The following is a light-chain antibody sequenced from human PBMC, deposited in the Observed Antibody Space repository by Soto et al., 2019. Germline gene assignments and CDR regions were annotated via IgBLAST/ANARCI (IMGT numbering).Light chain of an antibody. CDR2: DVS. V-gene: IGLV2-11*01. CDR3: CSYAGSYTFGPYD. Sequence: QSALTQPRSVSGSPGQSVTISCTGTSSDVGGYNYVSWYQQHPGKAPKLMIYDVSKRPSGVPDRFSGSKSGNTASLTISGLQAEDEADYYCCSYAGSYTFGPYDFGTGTKLTVL. CDR1: SSDVGGYNY. J-gene: IGLJ1*01.